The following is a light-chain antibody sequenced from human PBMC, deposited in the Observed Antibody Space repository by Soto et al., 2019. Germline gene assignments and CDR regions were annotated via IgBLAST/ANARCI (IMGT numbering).Light chain of an antibody. J-gene: IGKJ1*01. CDR2: GAS. CDR1: QSVSSGY. CDR3: QQYGSSPT. Sequence: EIVLTQSPGTLSLSPGERATLSCRASQSVSSGYLAWYQQKPGQAPRLLIYGASSRATGIPDRFSGSGSGTDFTLTISRLEPEGFAVYYCQQYGSSPTFGQGTKV. V-gene: IGKV3-20*01.